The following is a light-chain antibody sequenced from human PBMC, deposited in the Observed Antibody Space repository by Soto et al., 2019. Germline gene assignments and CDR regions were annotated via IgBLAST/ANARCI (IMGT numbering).Light chain of an antibody. Sequence: IQMTQSPSPLSASVGGRVTITCRASQTISTYLNWYQQKPGKAPKLLIYAASNLQSGVPSRFSGSGSGTDFTLTIGSLQPEDFATYYCLQTYNYPGTFGQGTKVDIK. J-gene: IGKJ1*01. CDR2: AAS. V-gene: IGKV1-6*02. CDR1: QTISTY. CDR3: LQTYNYPGT.